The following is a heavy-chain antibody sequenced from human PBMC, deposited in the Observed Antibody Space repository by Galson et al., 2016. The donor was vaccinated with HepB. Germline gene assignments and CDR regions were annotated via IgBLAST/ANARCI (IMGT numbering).Heavy chain of an antibody. V-gene: IGHV3-30*18. CDR3: AKEAAPTVKSGSDVDY. D-gene: IGHD2-21*01. CDR1: GFTFSTYA. Sequence: SLRLSCAASGFTFSTYAMHWVRQAPGKGLEWVAVISYDGSNKFYADSVKGRFTISRDNSKNPLYLQMNSLRDEDTAVYYCAKEAAPTVKSGSDVDYWGQGTLVTVSS. CDR2: ISYDGSNK. J-gene: IGHJ4*02.